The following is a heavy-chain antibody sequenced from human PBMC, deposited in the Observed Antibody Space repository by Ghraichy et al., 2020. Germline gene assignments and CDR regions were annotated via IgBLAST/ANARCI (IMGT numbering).Heavy chain of an antibody. Sequence: ASVKVSCKASGYTFTSYDINWVRQATGQGLEWMGWMNPNSGNTGYAQKFQGRVTMTRNTSISTAYMELSSLRSEDTAVYYCARGRDYYDSSGYYYDFDYWGQGTLVTVSS. CDR3: ARGRDYYDSSGYYYDFDY. CDR2: MNPNSGNT. V-gene: IGHV1-8*01. CDR1: GYTFTSYD. J-gene: IGHJ4*02. D-gene: IGHD3-22*01.